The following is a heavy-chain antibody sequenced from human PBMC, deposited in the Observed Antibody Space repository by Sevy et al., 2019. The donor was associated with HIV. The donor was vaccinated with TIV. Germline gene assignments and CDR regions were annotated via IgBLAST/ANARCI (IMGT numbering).Heavy chain of an antibody. D-gene: IGHD2-21*02. CDR1: GFTFSSYG. V-gene: IGHV3-23*01. CDR3: AKDGVYGGDFERLLH. J-gene: IGHJ1*01. CDR2: ISGSGGIT. Sequence: GGSLRLSCAVSGFTFSSYGMSWVRQAPGKGLEWVSSISGSGGITYYADSVKGRFTFSRDNSKNTLYLQMNSLRAEDTAVYYCAKDGVYGGDFERLLHWGQGTLVTVSS.